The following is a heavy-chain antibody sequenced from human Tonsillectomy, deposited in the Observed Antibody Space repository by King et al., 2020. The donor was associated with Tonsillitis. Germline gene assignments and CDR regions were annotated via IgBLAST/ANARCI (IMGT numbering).Heavy chain of an antibody. Sequence: VQLVESGGGVVQPGRSLRLSCAVSGFTFSSFGMHWVRQAPGKGLEWVAVISYDGSNKDYADSVKGRFTISRDNSKNTLYLQMNSLRAEDTAVYYCARDNHFYDILTGYTFYNWGQRTLGTVSS. J-gene: IGHJ4*02. CDR1: GFTFSSFG. V-gene: IGHV3-30-3*01. CDR3: ARDNHFYDILTGYTFYN. CDR2: ISYDGSNK. D-gene: IGHD3-9*01.